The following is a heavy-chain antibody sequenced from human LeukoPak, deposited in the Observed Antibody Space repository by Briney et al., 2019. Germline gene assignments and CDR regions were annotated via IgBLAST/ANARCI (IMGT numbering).Heavy chain of an antibody. CDR3: ARHYYDSSGYPSD. CDR2: IIPIFGTA. CDR1: GGTFSSYA. V-gene: IGHV1-69*01. J-gene: IGHJ4*02. Sequence: SVKVSCKASGGTFSSYAISWVRQAPGQGLEGMGGIIPIFGTANYAQKFQGRVTITADESTSAAYMELSSVRSEDTAVYYCARHYYDSSGYPSDWGQGTLVTVSS. D-gene: IGHD3-22*01.